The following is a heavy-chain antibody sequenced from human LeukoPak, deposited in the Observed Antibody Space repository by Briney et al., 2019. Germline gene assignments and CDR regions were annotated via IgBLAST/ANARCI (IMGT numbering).Heavy chain of an antibody. CDR1: GGSLSGYY. V-gene: IGHV4-34*01. D-gene: IGHD5-24*01. J-gene: IGHJ4*02. CDR2: INHSGST. CDR3: ARGVEIFYYFDY. Sequence: SETLSLTCAVYGGSLSGYYWSWIRQPPGKGLEWIGEINHSGSTNYNPSLKSRVTISVDTSKNQLSLKLSSVTAADTAVYYCARGVEIFYYFDYWGQGTLVTVSS.